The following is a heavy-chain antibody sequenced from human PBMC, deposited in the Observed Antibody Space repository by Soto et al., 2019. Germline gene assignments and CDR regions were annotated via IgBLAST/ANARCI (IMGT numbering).Heavy chain of an antibody. V-gene: IGHV4-34*01. CDR2: INHTGST. Sequence: QVQLQQWGAGLLKPSETLSLTCAVYGGSFSGYYWSWIPQPPGKGLEWIGEINHTGSTNYNPSLKSRVIISVDTSKNQFSLKLSSVTAADTAVYYCARELLWFGELFDAFDIWGQGTMVTVSS. J-gene: IGHJ3*02. CDR1: GGSFSGYY. CDR3: ARELLWFGELFDAFDI. D-gene: IGHD3-10*01.